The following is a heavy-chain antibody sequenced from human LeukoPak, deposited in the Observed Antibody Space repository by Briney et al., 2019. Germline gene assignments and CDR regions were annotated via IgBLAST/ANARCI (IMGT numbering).Heavy chain of an antibody. D-gene: IGHD4-11*01. V-gene: IGHV3-23*01. CDR2: ISGGGGST. CDR3: AKEMKMGPWGNYGTCDY. Sequence: GGSLRLSCAASGFTFSTYAMSWVRQAPGKGLEWVSTISGGGGSTYYADSVKGRFSISRDNSKNTLYLQMNSLRAEDAAVYYCAKEMKMGPWGNYGTCDYWGQGTLVTVSS. J-gene: IGHJ4*02. CDR1: GFTFSTYA.